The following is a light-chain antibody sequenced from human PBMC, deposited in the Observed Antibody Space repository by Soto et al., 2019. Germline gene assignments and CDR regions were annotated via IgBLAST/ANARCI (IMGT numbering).Light chain of an antibody. CDR1: SSNIGSNT. Sequence: QSVLTQPPSASGTPGQRVTISCSGSSSNIGSNTVNWYQQLPGTAPKLLIYNNNQRPSGVPDRFSGSKSSTSASLAISGLQSEDEAVYYCAAWDDSLNGLVFGTGTKLTVL. J-gene: IGLJ1*01. V-gene: IGLV1-44*01. CDR2: NNN. CDR3: AAWDDSLNGLV.